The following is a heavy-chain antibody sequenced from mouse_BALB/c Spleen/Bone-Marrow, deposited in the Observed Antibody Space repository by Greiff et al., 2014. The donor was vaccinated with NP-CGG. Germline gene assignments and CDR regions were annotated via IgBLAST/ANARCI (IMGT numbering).Heavy chain of an antibody. CDR3: ARYYYGSSYFDD. J-gene: IGHJ2*01. D-gene: IGHD1-1*01. V-gene: IGHV14-3*02. CDR2: IDPANGNT. Sequence: EVQLQQSGAELVKPGASVKLSCTASGFNIKDTSMHWVKQRPEQGLEWIGRIDPANGNTKYDPKFQGKATITADTSSNTAYLQLSSLTSEDTAVYYCARYYYGSSYFDDWGQGTTLTVSS. CDR1: GFNIKDTS.